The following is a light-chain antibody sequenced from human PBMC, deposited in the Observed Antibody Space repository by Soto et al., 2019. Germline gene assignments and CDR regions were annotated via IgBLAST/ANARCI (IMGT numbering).Light chain of an antibody. J-gene: IGKJ1*01. V-gene: IGKV3-20*01. Sequence: EIVLTQSPGTLSLSPGERATLSCRASQSVSGNYLVWYQQKRGQAPRLLIYGASSSATGIPDRVSGSGSGTDFTLTIRRLEPEDFAVYYCQQYGGSPSTFGQGSKVEIK. CDR3: QQYGGSPST. CDR2: GAS. CDR1: QSVSGNY.